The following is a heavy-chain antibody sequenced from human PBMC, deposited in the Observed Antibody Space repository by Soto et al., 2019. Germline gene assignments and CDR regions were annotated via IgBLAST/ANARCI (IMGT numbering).Heavy chain of an antibody. CDR2: ISGGGGGT. V-gene: IGHV3-23*01. CDR1: GFTFSNYG. J-gene: IGHJ4*02. D-gene: IGHD2-2*01. Sequence: PGGSLRLSCAASGFTFSNYGMSWVRQAPGKGLEWVSAISGGGGGTYYADSAKGRFTTSRDNSKNTLYLQMNSLRVEDTAVYYCGKPSRDYRSSSKCALGHWGQGTLVTVSS. CDR3: GKPSRDYRSSSKCALGH.